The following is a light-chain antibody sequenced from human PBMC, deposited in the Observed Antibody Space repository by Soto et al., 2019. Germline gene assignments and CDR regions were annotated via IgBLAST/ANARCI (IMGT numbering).Light chain of an antibody. J-gene: IGLJ2*01. CDR1: SGHSSYA. CDR3: QTWGTGIHV. Sequence: QPVLTQSPSASASLGASVKLTCTLSSGHSSYAIAWHQQQPEKGPRYLLKLNSDGSHSKGDVIPDRFSGSSSGAERYLTISSLQSEDDADYYCQTWGTGIHVFGGGTKLTVL. V-gene: IGLV4-69*01. CDR2: LNSDGSH.